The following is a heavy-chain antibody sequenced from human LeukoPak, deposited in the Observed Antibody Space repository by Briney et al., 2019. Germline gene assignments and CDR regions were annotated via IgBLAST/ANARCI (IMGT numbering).Heavy chain of an antibody. CDR2: INHSGST. J-gene: IGHJ4*02. Sequence: PSETLSLTCAVYGGSFSGYYWSWIRQPPGKGLEWIGEINHSGSTNYNPSLKSRVTISVDTSKNQFSLKLSSVTAADTAVYYCARGLKIRKQSLGYWGQGTLVTVSS. CDR1: GGSFSGYY. V-gene: IGHV4-34*01. CDR3: ARGLKIRKQSLGY. D-gene: IGHD6-19*01.